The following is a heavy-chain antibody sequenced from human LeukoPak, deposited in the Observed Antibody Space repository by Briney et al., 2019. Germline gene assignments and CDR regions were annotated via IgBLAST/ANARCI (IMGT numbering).Heavy chain of an antibody. CDR3: AREGCSSTSCYWRGYYYYYGMDV. D-gene: IGHD2-2*01. J-gene: IGHJ6*02. CDR2: IWYDGSNK. Sequence: GGSLRLSCAASGFTFSSYGMHWVRQAPGKGLEWVAVIWYDGSNKYYADSVKGRFTISRDNSKNTLYLQMNSLRAEDTAVYYCAREGCSSTSCYWRGYYYYYGMDVWGQGTTATVSS. CDR1: GFTFSSYG. V-gene: IGHV3-33*01.